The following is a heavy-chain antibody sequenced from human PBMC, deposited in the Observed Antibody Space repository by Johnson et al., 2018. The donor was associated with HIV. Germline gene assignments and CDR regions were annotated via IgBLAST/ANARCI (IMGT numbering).Heavy chain of an antibody. CDR1: GFTFSSYW. CDR2: IGTAGDT. J-gene: IGHJ3*02. V-gene: IGHV3-13*01. Sequence: VQLVESGGGLVQPGGSLRLSCAASGFTFSSYWMHWVRQAPGKGLVWVSAIGTAGDTYYPGSVKGRFTISRDNSKKTLYLEMNSLRSGDTAVYYCARAYNFRSGENDAFDIWGQGTMVTVSS. CDR3: ARAYNFRSGENDAFDI. D-gene: IGHD3-3*01.